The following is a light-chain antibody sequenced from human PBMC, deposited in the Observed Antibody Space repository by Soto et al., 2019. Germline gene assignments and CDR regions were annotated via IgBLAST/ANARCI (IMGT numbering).Light chain of an antibody. V-gene: IGLV2-14*01. J-gene: IGLJ1*01. CDR1: SNDVGGYNY. CDR2: DVS. Sequence: QSVLTQPAPVSGSPGQSITISRTGNSNDVGGYNYVSWYQQNPGKAPKLMIYDVSNRPSGVSNRFSGSKSGNTASLTISGLQAEDEADYYCSSYTSSSTLYVFGTGTKVPVL. CDR3: SSYTSSSTLYV.